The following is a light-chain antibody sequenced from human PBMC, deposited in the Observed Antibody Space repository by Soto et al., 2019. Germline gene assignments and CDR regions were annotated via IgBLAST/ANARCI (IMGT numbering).Light chain of an antibody. CDR2: GNN. CDR3: QSYDSSLSGYAV. Sequence: QSVLTQPSSVSGAPGQRVTISCTGSGSNIGAGYDVHWYQQLPGTAPKLLIYGNNNRPSGVPDRFSGSKSGASASLAITGLQAEDEADYFCQSYDSSLSGYAVFGGGTQLTVL. J-gene: IGLJ7*01. CDR1: GSNIGAGYD. V-gene: IGLV1-40*01.